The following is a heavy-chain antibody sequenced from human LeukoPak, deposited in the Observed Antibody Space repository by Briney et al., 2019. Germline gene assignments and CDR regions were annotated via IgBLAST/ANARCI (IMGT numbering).Heavy chain of an antibody. CDR2: IYTSGST. CDR3: ARGYFWSGSRYDMDV. CDR1: GGSISSGSYY. D-gene: IGHD3-3*01. Sequence: SQTLSLTCTVSGGSISSGSYYWSWIRQPSGKGLEWIGRIYTSGSTNYNPSLKSRVTISVDTSKNQFSLKLSSVTAADTAVYYCARGYFWSGSRYDMDVWGQGTTVTVSS. J-gene: IGHJ6*02. V-gene: IGHV4-61*02.